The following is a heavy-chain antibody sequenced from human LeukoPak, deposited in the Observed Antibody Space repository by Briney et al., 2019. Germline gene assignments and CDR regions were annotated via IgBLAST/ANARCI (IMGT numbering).Heavy chain of an antibody. D-gene: IGHD5-24*01. CDR3: ARDHREMATTDAFDI. J-gene: IGHJ3*02. V-gene: IGHV4-59*01. CDR1: GGSISSYY. Sequence: PSETLSLTCTVSGGSISSYYWSWIRQPPGKGREWIGYIYYSGSTNYNPSLKSRVTISVDTSTNQFSLKLSSVTAADTAVYYCARDHREMATTDAFDIWGQGTMVTVSS. CDR2: IYYSGST.